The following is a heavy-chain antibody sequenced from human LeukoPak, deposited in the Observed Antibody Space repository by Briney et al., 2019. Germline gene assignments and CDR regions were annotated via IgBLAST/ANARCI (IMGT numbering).Heavy chain of an antibody. CDR1: GFTFSSYG. D-gene: IGHD3-22*01. V-gene: IGHV3-30*18. CDR2: ISYDGSNK. Sequence: PGGSLRLSCAASGFTFSSYGMHWVRQAPGKGLEWVAVISYDGSNKYYADSVKGRFTISRDNSKNTLYLQMNSLRAEDTAVYYCAKTAEVYYYDSSGPYYFDYWGQGTLVTVSS. J-gene: IGHJ4*02. CDR3: AKTAEVYYYDSSGPYYFDY.